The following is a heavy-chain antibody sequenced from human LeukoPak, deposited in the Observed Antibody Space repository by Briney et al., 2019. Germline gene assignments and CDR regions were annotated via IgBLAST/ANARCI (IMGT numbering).Heavy chain of an antibody. CDR2: ISTDGAIT. V-gene: IGHV3-74*01. Sequence: GGSLRLSCAASGFTFTSVWMHWFRQAPGGGLVWISRISTDGAITGYADSVKGRFTISRDYAKNTLYLQMNSLRAEDTAVYYCARDRTTVTLFDYWGQGALVTVSS. J-gene: IGHJ4*02. CDR3: ARDRTTVTLFDY. CDR1: GFTFTSVW. D-gene: IGHD4-17*01.